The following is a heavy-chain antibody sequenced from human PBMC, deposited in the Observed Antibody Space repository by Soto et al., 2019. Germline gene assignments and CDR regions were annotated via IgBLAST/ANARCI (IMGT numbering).Heavy chain of an antibody. V-gene: IGHV4-61*01. CDR2: IYYSGST. CDR3: ARDAPLGRYSGYPPTAFDI. D-gene: IGHD5-12*01. J-gene: IGHJ3*02. CDR1: GGSVSSGSYY. Sequence: PSETLSLTCTVSGGSVSSGSYYWSWIRQPPGKGLEWIGYIYYSGSTNYNPSLKSRVTISVDTSKNQFSLKLSSVTAADTAVYYCARDAPLGRYSGYPPTAFDIWGQGTMVTVSS.